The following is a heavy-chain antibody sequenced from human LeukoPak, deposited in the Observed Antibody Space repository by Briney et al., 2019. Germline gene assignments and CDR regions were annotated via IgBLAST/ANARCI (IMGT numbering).Heavy chain of an antibody. CDR2: ISGSGGST. J-gene: IGHJ4*02. CDR3: ASEYDSSGYAFDY. CDR1: GFTFSSYG. Sequence: GGSLRLSCAASGFTFSSYGMHWVRQAPGKGLEWVSAISGSGGSTYYADSVKGRFTISRDNSKNTLYLQMNSLRAEDTAVYYCASEYDSSGYAFDYWGQGTLVTASS. V-gene: IGHV3-23*01. D-gene: IGHD3-22*01.